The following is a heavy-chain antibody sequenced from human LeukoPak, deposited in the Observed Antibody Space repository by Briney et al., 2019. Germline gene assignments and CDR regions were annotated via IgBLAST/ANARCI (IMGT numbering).Heavy chain of an antibody. CDR3: ARDPVAAGTFVSYYHYYYGMDV. CDR2: ISYDGSNK. D-gene: IGHD6-13*01. V-gene: IGHV3-30-3*01. CDR1: GFTFSSYA. J-gene: IGHJ6*02. Sequence: PGRSLRLSCAASGFTFSSYAMHWVRQAPGKGLEWVAVISYDGSNKYYADSVKGRFTISRDNSKNTLYLQMNSLRAEDTAVYYCARDPVAAGTFVSYYHYYYGMDVWGQGTTVTVSS.